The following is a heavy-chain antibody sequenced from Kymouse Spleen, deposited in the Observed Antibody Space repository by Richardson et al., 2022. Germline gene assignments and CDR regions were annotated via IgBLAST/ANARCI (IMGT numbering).Heavy chain of an antibody. V-gene: IGHV4-34*01. J-gene: IGHJ4*02. CDR1: GGSFSGYY. Sequence: QVQLQQWGAGLLKPSETLSLTCAVYGGSFSGYYWSWIRQPPGKGLEWIGEINHSGSTNYNPSLKSRVTISVDTSKNQFSLKLSSVTAADTAVYYCARVDSSSSFDYWGQGTLVTVSS. CDR2: INHSGST. D-gene: IGHD6-6*01. CDR3: ARVDSSSSFDY.